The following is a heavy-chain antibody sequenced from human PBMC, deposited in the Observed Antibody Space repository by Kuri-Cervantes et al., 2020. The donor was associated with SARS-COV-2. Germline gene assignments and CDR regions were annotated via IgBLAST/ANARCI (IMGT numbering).Heavy chain of an antibody. Sequence: GESLKISCEVSGFLFSASAIHWVRQGSGKGLEWVGRVRGKANNYATAYAASVKGRFTISRDDLKNMAYLQMNSLRAEDTAVYYCAREADFWSGYYYYYMDVWGKGTTVTVSS. CDR2: VRGKANNYAT. CDR3: AREADFWSGYYYYYMDV. CDR1: GFLFSASA. J-gene: IGHJ6*03. V-gene: IGHV3-73*01. D-gene: IGHD3-3*01.